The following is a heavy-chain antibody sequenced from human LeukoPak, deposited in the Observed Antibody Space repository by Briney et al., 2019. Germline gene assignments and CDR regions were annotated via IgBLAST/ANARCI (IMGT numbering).Heavy chain of an antibody. CDR2: ISYDGSNK. V-gene: IGHV3-30*04. D-gene: IGHD3-22*01. CDR1: GSTFSTYA. J-gene: IGHJ3*02. CDR3: ARVGYYYDSSGMNDAFDI. Sequence: PGGSLRLSCAASGSTFSTYAMHWVRQAPGKGLEWVAVISYDGSNKYYADSVKGRFIISRDNSKNTLSLQMNGLRAEDTAVYYCARVGYYYDSSGMNDAFDIWGQGAMVTVSS.